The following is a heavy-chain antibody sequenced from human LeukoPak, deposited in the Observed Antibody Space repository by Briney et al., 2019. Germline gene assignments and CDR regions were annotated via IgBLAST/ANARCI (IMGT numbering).Heavy chain of an antibody. CDR1: GFTFSSYA. D-gene: IGHD6-19*01. V-gene: IGHV3-23*01. J-gene: IGHJ4*02. CDR2: ISGSGGST. Sequence: GGSLRLSCAACGFTFSSYAMSWVRQAPGKGMEWVSAISGSGGSTYYADSVKGRFTISRDNSKNTLYLQMDSLRAEDTAVYYCARGGAQWLEGFDYWGRGTLVTVSS. CDR3: ARGGAQWLEGFDY.